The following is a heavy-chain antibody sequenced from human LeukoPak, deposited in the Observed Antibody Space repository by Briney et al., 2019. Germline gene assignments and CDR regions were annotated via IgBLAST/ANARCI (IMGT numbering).Heavy chain of an antibody. CDR2: ISGDGSST. Sequence: GGSLRLSCAASGFTFSSYWMHWVRQAPGKGLVWVSRISGDGSSTFYADSVKGRFTTSRDNAENTVYLQMNSLRADDTAVYYCARIPGGSGSQYDYWGQGTLVIVSS. D-gene: IGHD3-10*01. V-gene: IGHV3-74*01. CDR1: GFTFSSYW. J-gene: IGHJ4*02. CDR3: ARIPGGSGSQYDY.